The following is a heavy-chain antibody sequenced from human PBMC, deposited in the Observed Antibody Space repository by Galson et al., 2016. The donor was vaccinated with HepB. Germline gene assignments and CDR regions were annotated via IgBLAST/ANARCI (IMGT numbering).Heavy chain of an antibody. CDR1: GFTFSTSW. J-gene: IGHJ4*02. CDR2: IKEDGTDK. Sequence: LRLSCAASGFTFSTSWMSWVRQAPGKGLEWVGCIKEDGTDKYYVDSVKGRFTISRDNAENSLYLQMNSLRAEDTAVYYCTSAFWGPQYWGQGALVAVSS. V-gene: IGHV3-7*01. D-gene: IGHD2/OR15-2a*01. CDR3: TSAFWGPQY.